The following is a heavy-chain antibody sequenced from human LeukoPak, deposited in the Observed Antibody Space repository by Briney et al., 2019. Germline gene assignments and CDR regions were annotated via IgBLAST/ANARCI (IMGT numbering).Heavy chain of an antibody. V-gene: IGHV4-4*07. CDR2: IYTSGST. CDR1: GGSISSYY. D-gene: IGHD3-10*01. CDR3: ARAPSAGSYSFYYFDY. Sequence: SETLSLTCTVSGGSISSYYWSWIRQPAGKGLEWIGRIYTSGSTNYNPSLKSRVTMSVDTSRNQFSLKLSSVTAADTAVYYCARAPSAGSYSFYYFDYWGQGTLATVSS. J-gene: IGHJ4*02.